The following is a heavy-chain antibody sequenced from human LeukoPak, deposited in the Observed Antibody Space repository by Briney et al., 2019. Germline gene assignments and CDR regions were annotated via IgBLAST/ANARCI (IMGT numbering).Heavy chain of an antibody. CDR3: ARGGVVPAAKHYYYGMDV. J-gene: IGHJ6*02. V-gene: IGHV1-69*05. Sequence: ASVNVSCKASGRTFSSYAISWVRQAPGQGLEWMGGIIPIFGTANYAQKFQGRVTMTRNTSISTAYMELSSLRSEDTAVYYCARGGVVPAAKHYYYGMDVWGQGTTVTVSS. D-gene: IGHD2-2*01. CDR2: IIPIFGTA. CDR1: GRTFSSYA.